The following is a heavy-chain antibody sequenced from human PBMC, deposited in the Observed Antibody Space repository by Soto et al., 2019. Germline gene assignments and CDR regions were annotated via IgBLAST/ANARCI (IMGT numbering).Heavy chain of an antibody. J-gene: IGHJ4*02. CDR2: ICGSGDTT. V-gene: IGHV3-23*01. D-gene: IGHD5-12*01. CDR1: GFTFSSYA. Sequence: GGSLRLSCAASGFTFSSYAMSWVRQAPGKGLEWVSVICGSGDTTYYTDSVKGRFTISRDNSKRMLFLQVNSLTAEDTATYYCVKAYSDGCYSPGESWGQGTLVTVSS. CDR3: VKAYSDGCYSPGES.